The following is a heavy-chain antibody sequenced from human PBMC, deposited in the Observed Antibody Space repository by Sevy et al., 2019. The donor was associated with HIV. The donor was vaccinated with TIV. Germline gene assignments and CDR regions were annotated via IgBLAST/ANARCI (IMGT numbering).Heavy chain of an antibody. V-gene: IGHV4-59*13. CDR3: ARSGFLEGAGSTRGPRNWFDH. D-gene: IGHD3-3*01. CDR2: IYYSGST. J-gene: IGHJ5*02. Sequence: SETLSLTCSVSGGSMRNFYWSWIRQPPGKGLEWIGNIYYSGSTNYNPSLKSRVTMYADTSKNQFSLKRSSVTAADTALHYSARSGFLEGAGSTRGPRNWFDHWGQGTLVTVSS. CDR1: GGSMRNFY.